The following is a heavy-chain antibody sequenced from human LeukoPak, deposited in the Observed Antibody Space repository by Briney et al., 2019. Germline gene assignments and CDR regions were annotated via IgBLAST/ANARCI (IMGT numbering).Heavy chain of an antibody. D-gene: IGHD6-13*01. V-gene: IGHV3-74*01. CDR3: ARVGSSWYSDDAFDI. CDR1: GFTFSSYW. Sequence: GGSLRLSCAASGFTFSSYWMHWVRQAPGKGLVWVSRINTDGSSTSYADSVKGRFTISRDNAKNTLYLQMNSLRAEDTAVYYCARVGSSWYSDDAFDIWGQGTMVTVSS. J-gene: IGHJ3*02. CDR2: INTDGSST.